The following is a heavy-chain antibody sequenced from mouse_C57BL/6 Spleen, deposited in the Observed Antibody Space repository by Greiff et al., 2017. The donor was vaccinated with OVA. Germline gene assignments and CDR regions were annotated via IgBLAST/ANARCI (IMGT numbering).Heavy chain of an antibody. J-gene: IGHJ2*01. CDR1: GYTFTSYW. Sequence: QVQLQQPGAELVKPGASVKLSCKASGYTFTSYWMQWVKQRPGQGLEWIGEIDPSDSYTNYNQKVKGKATLTVDTSSSTAYMQLSSLTSEDSAVYYCARLVTTRYFDYWGQGTTLTVSS. CDR2: IDPSDSYT. CDR3: ARLVTTRYFDY. D-gene: IGHD2-2*01. V-gene: IGHV1-50*01.